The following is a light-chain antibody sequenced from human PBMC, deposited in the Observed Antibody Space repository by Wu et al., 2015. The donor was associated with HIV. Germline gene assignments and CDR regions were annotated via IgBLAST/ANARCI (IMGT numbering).Light chain of an antibody. CDR1: SLGSY. CDR2: EAY. V-gene: IGKV3-11*01. CDR3: QQYASPPIT. J-gene: IGKJ5*01. Sequence: SLGSYWRSLVSNRNLATPPRLLIYEAYKRAAGVPARFSGAGSGTDFSLTITRLDPDDFAVYFCQQYASPPITFGPGTRL.